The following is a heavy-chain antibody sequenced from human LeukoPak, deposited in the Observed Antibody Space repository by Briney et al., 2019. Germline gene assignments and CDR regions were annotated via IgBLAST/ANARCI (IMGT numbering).Heavy chain of an antibody. CDR3: ASTQTDGDY. D-gene: IGHD1-1*01. V-gene: IGHV4-34*01. CDR1: GGSFSGYY. Sequence: PSETLSLTCAAYGGSFSGYYWSWIRQPPGKGLEWIGEINHSGSTNYNPSLKSRVTIPVDTSKNQFSLKLSSVTAADTAVYYCASTQTDGDYWGQGTLVTVSS. J-gene: IGHJ4*02. CDR2: INHSGST.